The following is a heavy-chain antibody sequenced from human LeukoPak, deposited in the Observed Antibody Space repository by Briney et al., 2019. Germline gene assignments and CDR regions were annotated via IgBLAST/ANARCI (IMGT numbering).Heavy chain of an antibody. J-gene: IGHJ4*02. CDR1: GYTFTSYG. Sequence: GASVKVSCKASGYTFTSYGISWVRQAPGQGLEWMGWISAYNGNTNYAQKLQGRVTMTTDTSTSTAYMELRSLRSDETAVYYCARDVRYFDWLLFGGGDTPPFDYWGQGTLVTVSS. V-gene: IGHV1-18*01. CDR2: ISAYNGNT. D-gene: IGHD3-9*01. CDR3: ARDVRYFDWLLFGGGDTPPFDY.